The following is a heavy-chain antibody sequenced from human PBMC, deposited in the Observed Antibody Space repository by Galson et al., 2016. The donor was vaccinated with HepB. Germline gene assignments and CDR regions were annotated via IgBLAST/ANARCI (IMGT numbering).Heavy chain of an antibody. CDR1: GFTFSTYG. CDR2: ISYDGKSE. D-gene: IGHD6-13*01. J-gene: IGHJ5*02. V-gene: IGHV3-30*03. Sequence: SLRLSCAASGFTFSTYGMHWVRQAPGKGLEWVALISYDGKSESYADSVKGRVTISRDNSKNTLYLQMHSLRGEDTAVYYCARDLGSSSLRVGIDPWGQGTLVTVSS. CDR3: ARDLGSSSLRVGIDP.